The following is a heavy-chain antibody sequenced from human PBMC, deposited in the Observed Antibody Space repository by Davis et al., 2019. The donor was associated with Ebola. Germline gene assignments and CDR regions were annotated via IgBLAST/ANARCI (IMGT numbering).Heavy chain of an antibody. V-gene: IGHV3-74*01. CDR3: AREVSTVTTVWFDY. Sequence: GESPKTPCAAPGFIFRNYVMHWVRQAPGKGLVWVSRINSDGSSTSYADPVKGRFTISRDNAKNTLYLQMNSLRAEDTAVYYCAREVSTVTTVWFDYWGQGTLVTISS. CDR1: GFIFRNYV. CDR2: INSDGSST. D-gene: IGHD4-17*01. J-gene: IGHJ4*02.